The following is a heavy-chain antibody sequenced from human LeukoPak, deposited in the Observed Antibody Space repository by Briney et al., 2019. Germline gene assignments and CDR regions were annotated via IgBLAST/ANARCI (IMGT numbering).Heavy chain of an antibody. CDR1: GYSISSGYY. V-gene: IGHV4-38-2*02. CDR2: IYHSGST. J-gene: IGHJ4*02. Sequence: SETLSLTCTVSGYSISSGYYWGWIRQPPGKGLEWIGSIYHSGSTYYNPSLKSRVTISVDTSKNQFSLKLSSVTAADTAVYYCASAYSSSWRDWGQGTLVTVSS. CDR3: ASAYSSSWRD. D-gene: IGHD6-13*01.